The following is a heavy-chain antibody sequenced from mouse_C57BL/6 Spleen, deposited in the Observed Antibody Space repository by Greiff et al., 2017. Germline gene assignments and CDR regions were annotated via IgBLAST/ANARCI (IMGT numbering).Heavy chain of an antibody. CDR1: GFTFSDYG. V-gene: IGHV5-17*01. D-gene: IGHD1-1*01. J-gene: IGHJ2*01. CDR2: ISSGSSTI. Sequence: EVKLVESGGGLVKPGGSLKLSCAASGFTFSDYGMHWVRQAPEKGLEWVAYISSGSSTIYYADTVKGRFPISRDNAKNTLFLQMTRLRSEDTAMYYCARDYYDYGSSYYYCDYWGQGTTLTVSS. CDR3: ARDYYDYGSSYYYCDY.